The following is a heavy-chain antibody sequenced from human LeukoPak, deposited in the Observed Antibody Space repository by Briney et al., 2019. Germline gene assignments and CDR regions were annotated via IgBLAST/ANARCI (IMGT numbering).Heavy chain of an antibody. Sequence: ASVKVSCKASGYTFTSNYMHWVRQAPGQGLEWMGIINPSGGSIKYAQKFQGRVTMTRDTSTSTVYMELSSLRSEDTAVYYCARDPFTVVVVPAGYFDHWGQGTLVTVSS. J-gene: IGHJ4*02. CDR1: GYTFTSNY. CDR2: INPSGGSI. V-gene: IGHV1-46*01. D-gene: IGHD2-15*01. CDR3: ARDPFTVVVVPAGYFDH.